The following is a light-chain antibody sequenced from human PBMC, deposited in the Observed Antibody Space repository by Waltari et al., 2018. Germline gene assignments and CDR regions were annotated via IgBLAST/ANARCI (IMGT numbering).Light chain of an antibody. V-gene: IGKV3-20*01. CDR3: QQYYNSRPT. CDR2: GPS. J-gene: IGKJ1*01. Sequence: EIVLTQSPATLSLSPGERATISCRASQSLSGSQLAWYQQKPGQAPRLLVYGPSTWATGIPDRFSGSGSGTDFTLTISRLEPEDFAVYYCQQYYNSRPTFGQGTKVEF. CDR1: QSLSGSQ.